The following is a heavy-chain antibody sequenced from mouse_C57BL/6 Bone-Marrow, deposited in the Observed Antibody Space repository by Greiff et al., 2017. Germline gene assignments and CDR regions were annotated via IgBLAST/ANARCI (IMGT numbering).Heavy chain of an antibody. CDR3: ARAHYYGPHYFDY. V-gene: IGHV1-82*01. CDR1: GYAFSSSW. D-gene: IGHD1-1*01. J-gene: IGHJ2*01. CDR2: IYPGDGDT. Sequence: VQLQQSGPELVKPGASVKISCKASGYAFSSSWMNWVKQRPGKGLEWIGRIYPGDGDTNYNGKFKGKATLTADKSSSTAYMQLSRLTSEDSAVYFCARAHYYGPHYFDYWGQGTTLTVSS.